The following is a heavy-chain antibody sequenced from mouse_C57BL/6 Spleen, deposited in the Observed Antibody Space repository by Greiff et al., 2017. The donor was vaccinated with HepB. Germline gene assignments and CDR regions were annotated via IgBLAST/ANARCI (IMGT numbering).Heavy chain of an antibody. J-gene: IGHJ2*01. D-gene: IGHD1-1*01. CDR2: ISNGGGST. CDR3: ARQDYYGSSFDY. Sequence: EVMLVESGRGLVQPGGSLKLSCAASGFTFSDYYMYWVRQTPEKRLEWVAYISNGGGSTYYPDTVKGRFTISRDNAKNTLYLQMSRLKSEDTAMYYCARQDYYGSSFDYWGQGTTLTVSS. V-gene: IGHV5-12*01. CDR1: GFTFSDYY.